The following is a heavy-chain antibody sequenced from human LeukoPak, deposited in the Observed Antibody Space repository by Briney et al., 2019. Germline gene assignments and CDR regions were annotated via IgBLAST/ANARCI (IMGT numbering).Heavy chain of an antibody. CDR1: GFPVRCNY. D-gene: IGHD3-22*01. Sequence: GESLRLSCSASGFPVRCNYMSWVRQAPGRGLEWVSVIYSGGSTYYADSVKGRFTISRDNSKNTLYLQMNSLRAEDPAVYYCARDIAYDSSGYYSPHFDYWGQGTLVTVSS. CDR2: IYSGGST. J-gene: IGHJ4*02. V-gene: IGHV3-53*01. CDR3: ARDIAYDSSGYYSPHFDY.